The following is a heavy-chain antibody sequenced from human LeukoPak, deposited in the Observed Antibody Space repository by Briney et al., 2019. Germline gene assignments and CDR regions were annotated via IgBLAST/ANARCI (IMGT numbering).Heavy chain of an antibody. D-gene: IGHD2-2*01. CDR3: ARRYCSSASCLFDY. V-gene: IGHV3-48*04. Sequence: GGSLSLSCAASGFTFRSYSMHWVRQAPGKGLEWVSYISSTSSTIYYADSVKGRFTISRDNAKNSLYLQMNSLRAEDAAVYYCARRYCSSASCLFDYWGPGNLCSVSS. CDR1: GFTFRSYS. CDR2: ISSTSSTI. J-gene: IGHJ5*01.